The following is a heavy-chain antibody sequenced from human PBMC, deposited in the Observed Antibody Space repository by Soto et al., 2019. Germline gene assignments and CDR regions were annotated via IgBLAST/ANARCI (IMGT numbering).Heavy chain of an antibody. CDR3: ARSDIIVVPAAPGGVYYYYGMDV. D-gene: IGHD2-2*01. CDR2: IIPIFGTA. CDR1: GGTFSSYA. J-gene: IGHJ6*02. V-gene: IGHV1-69*06. Sequence: SVKVSCKASGGTFSSYAISWVRQAPGQGLEWMGGIIPIFGTANYAQKFQGRVTITADKSTSTAYMELSSLRSEDTAVYYCARSDIIVVPAAPGGVYYYYGMDVWGQGTTVTVSS.